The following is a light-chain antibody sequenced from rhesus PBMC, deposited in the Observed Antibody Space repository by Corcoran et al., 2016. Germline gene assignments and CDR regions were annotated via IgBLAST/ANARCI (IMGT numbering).Light chain of an antibody. CDR3: QQYNTWNG. CDR2: DGS. V-gene: IGKV3-42*02. Sequence: ETVVTQSPATLSLSPGERATLSCRASQSVGSNLAWYQQKPGQAPKLLITDGSSRATGIPDRVMGSGSGTEFSRTNSSLEPEAVGVYYCQQYNTWNGFGQGTKVEIK. CDR1: QSVGSN. J-gene: IGKJ2*01.